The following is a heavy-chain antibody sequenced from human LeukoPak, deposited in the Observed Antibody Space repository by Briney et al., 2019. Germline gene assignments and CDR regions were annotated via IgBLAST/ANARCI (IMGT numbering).Heavy chain of an antibody. V-gene: IGHV3-7*05. CDR3: ARDKSYSDSEDY. Sequence: GGSLRLSCTASGFTFSTYWMSWVRQAPGKGLEWVANIIQDGSQKYYVDSVKGRFTISRDNAKNSLYLQMNSLRAEDTAVYYCARDKSYSDSEDYWGQGTPVTVSS. CDR2: IIQDGSQK. J-gene: IGHJ4*02. CDR1: GFTFSTYW. D-gene: IGHD4-11*01.